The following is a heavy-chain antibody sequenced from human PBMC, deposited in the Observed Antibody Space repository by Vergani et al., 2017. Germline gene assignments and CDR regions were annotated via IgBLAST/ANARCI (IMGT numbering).Heavy chain of an antibody. CDR3: AKDSSTNYYYMDV. D-gene: IGHD2-2*01. CDR2: ISSGGGDI. Sequence: EVQLLESGGGLVQPGGSRRLSCAGAGFTFDTYTMAYVRQAPGKGLEWVATISSGGGDIFYADSVKGRFTISRDNSKNTLFLQMNSLRAEDTALYYCAKDSSTNYYYMDVWGKGTTVTVSS. V-gene: IGHV3-23*01. CDR1: GFTFDTYT. J-gene: IGHJ6*03.